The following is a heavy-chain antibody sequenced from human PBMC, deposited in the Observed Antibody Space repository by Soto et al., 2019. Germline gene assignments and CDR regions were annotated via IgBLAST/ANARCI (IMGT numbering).Heavy chain of an antibody. CDR1: GFSLSTSGMC. Sequence: SGPTLVNPTQTLTLTCTFSGFSLSTSGMCVSWIRQPPGKALEWLARIDWDDDKHYSTSLKTRLTISKDTSKNQVVLTMTNMDPVDAATYYCARDDSSGWYFDYWGQGTLVTVSS. D-gene: IGHD6-19*01. CDR3: ARDDSSGWYFDY. J-gene: IGHJ4*02. CDR2: IDWDDDK. V-gene: IGHV2-70*11.